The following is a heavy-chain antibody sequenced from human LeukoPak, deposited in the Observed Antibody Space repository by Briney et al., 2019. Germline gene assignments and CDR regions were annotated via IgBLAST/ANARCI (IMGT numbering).Heavy chain of an antibody. V-gene: IGHV3-23*01. D-gene: IGHD3-10*01. Sequence: GGSLRLSCAASGFTFSSYAMSWVRQAPGKGLEWVSAISGSGGSTYYADSVKGRFTISRDNSKNTLYLQMNSLRAEDTAVYYRAKDRAITMVRGASYWGQGTLVTVSS. CDR2: ISGSGGST. CDR3: AKDRAITMVRGASY. CDR1: GFTFSSYA. J-gene: IGHJ4*02.